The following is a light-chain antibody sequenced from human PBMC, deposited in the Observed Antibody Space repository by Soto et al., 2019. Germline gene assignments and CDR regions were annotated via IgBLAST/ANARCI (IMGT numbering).Light chain of an antibody. CDR2: DAS. J-gene: IGKJ3*01. V-gene: IGKV3-11*02. CDR3: QQRSDWPAT. Sequence: EVVLTQSPATLSLSPGERATLSCRASQSVGSYLAWYQQKPGQAPRLLIYDASTRATGIPARFSGSGSGRVFSLAIVSLEPEDFAVYYCQQRSDWPATFGPGTKVDV. CDR1: QSVGSY.